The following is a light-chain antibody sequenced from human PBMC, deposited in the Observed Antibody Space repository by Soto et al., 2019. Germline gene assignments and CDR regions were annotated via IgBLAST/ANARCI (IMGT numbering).Light chain of an antibody. CDR3: VAWDDSLNGQV. Sequence: QSVLTQPPSVSEAPRQRVTISCSGSSSNIGNNAVNWYQQLPGKAPKLLIYYDDLLPSGVSDRFSGSKSGTSASLAISGLQSEDEADYYCVAWDDSLNGQVFGGGTKVTVL. CDR1: SSNIGNNA. CDR2: YDD. J-gene: IGLJ3*02. V-gene: IGLV1-36*01.